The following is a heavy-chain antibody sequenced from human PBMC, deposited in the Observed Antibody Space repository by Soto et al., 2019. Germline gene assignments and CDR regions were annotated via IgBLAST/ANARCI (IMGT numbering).Heavy chain of an antibody. V-gene: IGHV3-7*05. CDR3: ARVNSLAGEY. Sequence: EVQLVESGGGVVQPGGSLRLSCAASGFTFTSYWMSWVRQAPGKGLEWVANIKQDGNEKFYVDSVKGRFTISRDNAKNSLFLQMNSLTAEDTAVYYCARVNSLAGEYWGQGTPVSVSS. J-gene: IGHJ4*02. CDR2: IKQDGNEK. CDR1: GFTFTSYW. D-gene: IGHD2-15*01.